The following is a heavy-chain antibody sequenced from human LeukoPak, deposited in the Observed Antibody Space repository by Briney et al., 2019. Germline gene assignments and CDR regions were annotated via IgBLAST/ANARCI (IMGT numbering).Heavy chain of an antibody. CDR2: ISGSRGTT. CDR3: AKERTGGWPFDY. J-gene: IGHJ4*02. CDR1: GFTFSNYA. D-gene: IGHD6-19*01. V-gene: IGHV3-23*01. Sequence: PGGSLRLSWAVSGFTFSNYAMSWVRQAPGEGLEWVSGISGSRGTTYYADSVKGRLTISRDNSKNTLYLKMNSLTADDTAVYYCAKERTGGWPFDYWGQGTLVTVSS.